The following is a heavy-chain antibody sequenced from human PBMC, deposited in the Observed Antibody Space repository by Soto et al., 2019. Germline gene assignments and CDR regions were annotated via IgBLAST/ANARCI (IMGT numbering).Heavy chain of an antibody. CDR2: IDPSDSYT. Sequence: GESLKISCKGSGYSFTSYWISWVRQMPGKGLEWMGRIDPSDSYTNYSPSFQGHVTISADKSISTAYLQWSSLKASDTAMYYCARHDRVLYYDSSGYFHSWGQGTLVTVSS. D-gene: IGHD3-22*01. CDR1: GYSFTSYW. V-gene: IGHV5-10-1*01. CDR3: ARHDRVLYYDSSGYFHS. J-gene: IGHJ4*02.